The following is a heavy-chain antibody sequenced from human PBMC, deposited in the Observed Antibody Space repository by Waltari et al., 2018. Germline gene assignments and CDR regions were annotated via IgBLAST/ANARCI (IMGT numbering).Heavy chain of an antibody. D-gene: IGHD3-22*01. V-gene: IGHV3-9*01. CDR1: GFTFDDYA. CDR3: AKGRYFYDSSGQASSFDY. J-gene: IGHJ4*02. Sequence: EVQLVESGGGLVQPGRSLRLSCAASGFTFDDYAMHWVRQAPGKGLEWVPGISWNSYSIGYGDSVKGRFTISRDNAKNSLYLQMNSLRAEDTALYYCAKGRYFYDSSGQASSFDYWGQGTLVTVSS. CDR2: ISWNSYSI.